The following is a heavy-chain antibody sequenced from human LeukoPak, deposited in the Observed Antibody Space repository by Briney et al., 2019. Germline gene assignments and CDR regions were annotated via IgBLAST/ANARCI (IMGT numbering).Heavy chain of an antibody. D-gene: IGHD1-1*01. CDR2: NKSKTDGGTT. Sequence: GGSLRLSCAASGFTFRNACMSWARPAPGKGREWGGRNKSKTDGGTTYYAAPVKGRFTISREDSNNTVYRHMNTLNTEDTAVYYCTTDERRDFDYWGQGTLVTVSS. CDR3: TTDERRDFDY. CDR1: GFTFRNAC. V-gene: IGHV3-15*01. J-gene: IGHJ4*02.